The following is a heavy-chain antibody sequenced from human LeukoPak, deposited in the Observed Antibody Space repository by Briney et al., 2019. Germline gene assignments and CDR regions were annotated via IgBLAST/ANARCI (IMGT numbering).Heavy chain of an antibody. V-gene: IGHV3-33*01. CDR1: GFTFSSYG. Sequence: PGGSLRLSCAASGFTFSSYGMHWVRQAPGKGLEWVAVIWYDGSNKYYADSVKGRFTISRDNSKNTLYLQMNSLRVEDTAVYYCARGNNTFEMATLALDHWGQGALVTVSS. CDR2: IWYDGSNK. J-gene: IGHJ4*02. D-gene: IGHD5-24*01. CDR3: ARGNNTFEMATLALDH.